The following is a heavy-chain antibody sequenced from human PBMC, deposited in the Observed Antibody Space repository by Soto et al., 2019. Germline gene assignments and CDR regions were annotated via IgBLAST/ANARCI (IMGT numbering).Heavy chain of an antibody. D-gene: IGHD3-9*01. CDR2: ISGSGGST. V-gene: IGHV3-23*01. CDR3: AKDANPIPYLTGYYRLGWFDP. CDR1: GFTFSSYA. Sequence: EVQLLESGGGLVQPGGSLRLSCAASGFTFSSYAMSWVRQAPGKGLEWVSAISGSGGSTYYADSVKGRFTISRDNSKNTLYLQMNSLRAEDTAVYYCAKDANPIPYLTGYYRLGWFDPWGQGTLVTVSS. J-gene: IGHJ5*02.